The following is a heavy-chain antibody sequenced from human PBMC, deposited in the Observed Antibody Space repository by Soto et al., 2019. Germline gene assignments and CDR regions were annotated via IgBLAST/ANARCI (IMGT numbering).Heavy chain of an antibody. V-gene: IGHV5-51*01. Sequence: PGESLKISCKGSGYSFTSYWIGWVRQMPGKGLGWMGIIYPGDSDTRYSPSFQGQVTISADKSISTAYLQWSSLKASDTAMYYCARHKRSPSYDFWSGYYRYGMDVWGQGTTVTVSS. CDR2: IYPGDSDT. J-gene: IGHJ6*02. CDR1: GYSFTSYW. CDR3: ARHKRSPSYDFWSGYYRYGMDV. D-gene: IGHD3-3*01.